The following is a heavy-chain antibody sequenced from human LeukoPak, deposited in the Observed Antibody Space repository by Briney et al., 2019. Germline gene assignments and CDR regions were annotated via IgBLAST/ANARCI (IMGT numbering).Heavy chain of an antibody. CDR3: AKDMRGSAGPFDY. CDR1: GFTISNYY. V-gene: IGHV3-66*02. CDR2: IYTGGNT. Sequence: GGSLRLSCAASGFTISNYYMSWVRQAPGKGLEWVSVIYTGGNTYYTDAVKGRFTISRDNSKNTLYLEMNSLRAEDTAVYYCAKDMRGSAGPFDYWGQGTLVTVSS. J-gene: IGHJ4*02. D-gene: IGHD5-12*01.